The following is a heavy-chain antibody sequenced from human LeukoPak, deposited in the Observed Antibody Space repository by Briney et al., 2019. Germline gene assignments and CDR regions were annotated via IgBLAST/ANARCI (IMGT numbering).Heavy chain of an antibody. CDR1: GGSISSSSYY. Sequence: PSETLSLTCTVSGGSISSSSYYWSWIRQPPGKGLEWIGYIYYSGSTNYNPSLKSRVTISVDTSKNQFPLKLSSVTAADTAVYYCARDPGDGYNLGYFDYWGQGTLVTVSS. D-gene: IGHD5-24*01. CDR3: ARDPGDGYNLGYFDY. J-gene: IGHJ4*02. V-gene: IGHV4-61*01. CDR2: IYYSGST.